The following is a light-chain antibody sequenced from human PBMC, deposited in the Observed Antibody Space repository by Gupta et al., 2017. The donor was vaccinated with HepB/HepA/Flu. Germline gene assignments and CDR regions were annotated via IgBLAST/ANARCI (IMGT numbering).Light chain of an antibody. CDR2: NNN. J-gene: IGLJ1*01. CDR1: RSSIGSNT. CDR3: ASWDDSLNGDV. V-gene: IGLV1-44*01. Sequence: QAVLTQPPSASGTPGLRVPLSCSGRRSSIGSNTVNWYQQAPGTAPKLLRHNNNQRPSGVPDRFSGYKSGTSASLAISGLQSEEETDYYCASWDDSLNGDVFGTGTKVTVL.